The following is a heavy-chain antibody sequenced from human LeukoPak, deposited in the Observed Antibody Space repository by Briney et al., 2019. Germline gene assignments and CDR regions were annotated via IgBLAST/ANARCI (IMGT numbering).Heavy chain of an antibody. Sequence: SETLSLTCTVSGGSISSYYWSWIRQPPGKGLEWIGYIYYSGSTNYNPSLKSRVTISVDTSKNQFSLKLSSVTAADTAVYYCAKQAIYGGAAFDIWGQGTMVTVSS. D-gene: IGHD3-16*01. CDR3: AKQAIYGGAAFDI. J-gene: IGHJ3*02. CDR2: IYYSGST. V-gene: IGHV4-59*01. CDR1: GGSISSYY.